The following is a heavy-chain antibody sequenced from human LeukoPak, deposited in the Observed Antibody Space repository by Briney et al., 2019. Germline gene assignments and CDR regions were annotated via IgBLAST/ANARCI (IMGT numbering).Heavy chain of an antibody. V-gene: IGHV3-74*01. CDR1: GFTFSSYW. D-gene: IGHD6-13*01. Sequence: GGSLRLSCAASGFTFSSYWMHWVRHAPGKGLVWVSRVNSDGGITNYADSVKGRFTISRDNAKNTLYLQMNSLRVEDTAVYYCARVSIRSSSWYPIDYWGQGTLVTVSS. J-gene: IGHJ4*02. CDR3: ARVSIRSSSWYPIDY. CDR2: VNSDGGIT.